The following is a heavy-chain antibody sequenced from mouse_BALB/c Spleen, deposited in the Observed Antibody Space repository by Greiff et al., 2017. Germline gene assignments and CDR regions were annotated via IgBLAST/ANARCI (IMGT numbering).Heavy chain of an antibody. V-gene: IGHV2-9-2*01. D-gene: IGHD3-1*01. CDR3: VRESSGPFAY. CDR1: GFSLTSYD. J-gene: IGHJ3*01. Sequence: QVQLKESGPGLVAPSQSLSITCTVSGFSLTSYDISWIRQPPGKGLEWLGVIWTGGGTNYNSAFMSRLSISKDNSKSQVFLKMNSLQTDDTAIYYCVRESSGPFAYWGQGTLVTVSA. CDR2: IWTGGGT.